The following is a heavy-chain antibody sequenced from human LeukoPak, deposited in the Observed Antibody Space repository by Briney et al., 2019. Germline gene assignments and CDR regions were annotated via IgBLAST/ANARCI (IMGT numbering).Heavy chain of an antibody. CDR1: GGTFTSYA. V-gene: IGHV1-69*13. Sequence: SVKVSCEASGGTFTSYAISWVRQAPGQGLEWMGGIIPIIGTANYAQKFQGRVTITADESTSTAYMELSSLRSEDTAVYYCASSYLAVGYCSSTSCSPLDYWGQGTLVTVSS. CDR3: ASSYLAVGYCSSTSCSPLDY. CDR2: IIPIIGTA. D-gene: IGHD2-2*01. J-gene: IGHJ4*02.